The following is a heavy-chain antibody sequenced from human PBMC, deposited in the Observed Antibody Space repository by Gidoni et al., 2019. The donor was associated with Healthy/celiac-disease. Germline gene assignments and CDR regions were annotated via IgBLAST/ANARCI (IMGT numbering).Heavy chain of an antibody. CDR2: IYYSGST. V-gene: IGHV4-31*03. CDR3: ARQIMGGGNFDY. J-gene: IGHJ4*02. CDR1: GGSISSGGYY. D-gene: IGHD3-16*01. Sequence: QVQLQESGPGLVKPSQTLSLTCPVSGGSISSGGYYWSWIRQHPGKGLEWIGYIYYSGSTYYNPSLKSRVTISVDTSKNQFSLKLSSVTAADTAVYYCARQIMGGGNFDYWGQGTLVTVSS.